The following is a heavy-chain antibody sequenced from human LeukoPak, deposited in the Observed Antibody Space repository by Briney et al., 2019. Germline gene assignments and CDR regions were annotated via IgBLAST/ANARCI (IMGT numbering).Heavy chain of an antibody. CDR3: ARALTLGYCSSTSCYYDSFDI. J-gene: IGHJ3*02. V-gene: IGHV4-30-4*01. D-gene: IGHD2-2*01. CDR1: GGSISSGDYY. Sequence: SETLSLTCTVSGGSISSGDYYWSWIRQPPGKGLEWIGYIYYSGSTYYNPSLKSRVTISVDTSKNQFSLKLSSVTAADTAVYYCARALTLGYCSSTSCYYDSFDIWGQGTMVTVSS. CDR2: IYYSGST.